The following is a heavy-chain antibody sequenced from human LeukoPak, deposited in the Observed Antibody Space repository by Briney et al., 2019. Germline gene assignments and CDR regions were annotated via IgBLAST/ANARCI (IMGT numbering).Heavy chain of an antibody. V-gene: IGHV4-39*01. Sequence: PSETLSLTCTVSGVSISSGSYYWSWIRQPPGKGLEWIGSIYHSENTYYNPSLKSRVTISVDTSKNQFSLKLSSVTAADTAVFYCASKYCSSTSCAIGLVDYWGQGTLVTVSS. CDR1: GVSISSGSYY. J-gene: IGHJ4*02. CDR3: ASKYCSSTSCAIGLVDY. D-gene: IGHD2-2*01. CDR2: IYHSENT.